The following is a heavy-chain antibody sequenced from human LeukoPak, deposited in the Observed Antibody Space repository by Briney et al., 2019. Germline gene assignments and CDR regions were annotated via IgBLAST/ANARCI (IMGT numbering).Heavy chain of an antibody. J-gene: IGHJ4*02. CDR3: ARVPGPYTTSRFDF. CDR2: IDPASGGT. V-gene: IGHV1-2*02. D-gene: IGHD2-2*02. Sequence: GAPVKVSCKTSGYTFSAHYLHWVRQAPGQRPEWVGRIDPASGGTHYAQKFQGRVTVTRDTSTTTVDMELSGLRSDDTAVYYCARVPGPYTTSRFDFWGQGTLVTVSS. CDR1: GYTFSAHY.